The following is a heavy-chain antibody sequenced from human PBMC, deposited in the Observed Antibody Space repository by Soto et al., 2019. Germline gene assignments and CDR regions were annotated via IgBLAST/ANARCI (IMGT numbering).Heavy chain of an antibody. CDR3: ATVMRSGSYSPLNFDY. Sequence: PSETLSLTCTVSGGSISSYYWSWIRQPPGKRLEWIGYIYYSGSTNYNPSLKSRITMSVDTSKNQFSLRLSSVTAADTAVYYCATVMRSGSYSPLNFDYWGQGTLVTVSS. J-gene: IGHJ4*02. CDR1: GGSISSYY. CDR2: IYYSGST. V-gene: IGHV4-59*08. D-gene: IGHD3-10*01.